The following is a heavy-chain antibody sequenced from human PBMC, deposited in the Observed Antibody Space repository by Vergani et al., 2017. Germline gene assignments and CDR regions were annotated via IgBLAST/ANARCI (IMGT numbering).Heavy chain of an antibody. D-gene: IGHD2-15*01. J-gene: IGHJ6*02. Sequence: EVQLVESGGGLVQPGGSLRLSCAASGFTFSSYWMSWVRQAPGKGLEWVANIKQDGSEKYYVDSVKGRFTISRDNAKNSLYLQMNSLRAEDTAVYYCARAGGQCRDYYGMDVWGQGTTVTVSS. CDR3: ARAGGQCRDYYGMDV. CDR2: IKQDGSEK. V-gene: IGHV3-7*03. CDR1: GFTFSSYW.